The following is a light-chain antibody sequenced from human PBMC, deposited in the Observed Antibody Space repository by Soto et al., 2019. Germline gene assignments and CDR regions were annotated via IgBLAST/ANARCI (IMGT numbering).Light chain of an antibody. J-gene: IGLJ1*01. CDR3: QSYDSSLSGSRV. CDR1: SSNIGSNT. Sequence: QPVLTQPPSASGTPGQRVTISCSGSSSNIGSNTVNWYQQLPGTAPKLLISNNDQRPSGVPDRFSGSKSGTSASLAISGLQSDDEADYYCQSYDSSLSGSRVFGTGTKLTVL. V-gene: IGLV1-44*01. CDR2: NND.